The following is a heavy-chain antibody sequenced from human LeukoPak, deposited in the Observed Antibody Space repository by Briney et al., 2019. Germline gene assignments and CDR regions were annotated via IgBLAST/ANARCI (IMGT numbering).Heavy chain of an antibody. Sequence: PGGSLRLSCAASGFTFSSYGMHWVRQAPGKGLEWVAVIWYDGSNKYYADSVKGRFTISRDNSKNTLYLQMNSLRAEDTAVYYCATVYYGDYDNRDPDAFDIWGQGTMVTVSS. CDR3: ATVYYGDYDNRDPDAFDI. J-gene: IGHJ3*02. D-gene: IGHD4-17*01. CDR2: IWYDGSNK. CDR1: GFTFSSYG. V-gene: IGHV3-33*01.